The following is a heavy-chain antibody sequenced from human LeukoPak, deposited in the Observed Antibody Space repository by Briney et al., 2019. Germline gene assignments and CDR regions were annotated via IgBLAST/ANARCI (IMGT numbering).Heavy chain of an antibody. J-gene: IGHJ4*02. D-gene: IGHD3-10*01. CDR2: IYPGDSDT. CDR3: ARLTTLVRGVIIGFDY. V-gene: IGHV5-51*01. Sequence: GESLKISCKGSGHRFTNYWIGWVRQMPGKGLEWMGIIYPGDSDTRYSPSFQGQVTISADKSISTAYLQWSSLKASDSAMYYCARLTTLVRGVIIGFDYWGQGTLVTVSS. CDR1: GHRFTNYW.